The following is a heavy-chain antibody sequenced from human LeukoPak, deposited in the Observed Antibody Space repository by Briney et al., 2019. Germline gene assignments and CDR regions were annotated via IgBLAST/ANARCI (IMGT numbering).Heavy chain of an antibody. J-gene: IGHJ4*02. CDR2: IRYDGS. D-gene: IGHD3/OR15-3a*01. CDR3: TREDWDFDS. V-gene: IGHV3-30*02. CDR1: GFIFRNYG. Sequence: GGSLRLSCAASGFIFRNYGMHWVRQAPGKGLEWVACIRYDGSKYADSVKGRFTISRDDSNNMAYLQMDSLKDEDTAVYYCTREDWDFDSWGQGTPVSVSS.